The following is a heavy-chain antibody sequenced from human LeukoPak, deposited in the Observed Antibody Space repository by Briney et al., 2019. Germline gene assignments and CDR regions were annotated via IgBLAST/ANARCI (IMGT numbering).Heavy chain of an antibody. Sequence: PGGSLRLSCAASGFTFINYAVTWVRQAPGKGLEWVSVISGSGGSTYYADSVKGRFTISRDNSKNTLYPQMNSLRAEDTAVYYCAKDQERFLEWLLSTELLDPAFDYWGQGTLVTVSS. V-gene: IGHV3-23*01. CDR2: ISGSGGST. CDR3: AKDQERFLEWLLSTELLDPAFDY. D-gene: IGHD3-3*01. CDR1: GFTFINYA. J-gene: IGHJ4*02.